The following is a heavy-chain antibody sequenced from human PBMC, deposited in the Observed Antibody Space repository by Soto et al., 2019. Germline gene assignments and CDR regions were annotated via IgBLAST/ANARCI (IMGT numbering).Heavy chain of an antibody. D-gene: IGHD3-10*01. CDR2: IKQDGSEK. V-gene: IGHV3-7*01. CDR3: VLGRDRSGSYYFDY. Sequence: GGSLRLSCAASGFTFSSYWMSWVRQAPGKGLEWVANIKQDGSEKYYVDSVKGRFTISRDNAKNSLYLQMNSLRAEDTAVYYCVLGRDRSGSYYFDYWGQGTLVTVSS. CDR1: GFTFSSYW. J-gene: IGHJ4*02.